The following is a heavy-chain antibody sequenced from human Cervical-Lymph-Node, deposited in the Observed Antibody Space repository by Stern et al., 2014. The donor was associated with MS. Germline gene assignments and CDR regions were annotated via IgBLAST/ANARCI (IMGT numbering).Heavy chain of an antibody. J-gene: IGHJ3*02. Sequence: VQLVESGAEVRMPGASVKVSCKASGYTFTGSYMNWVRQAPGQGLEWMGRINPNSGDTNYAEKFQGRVTMTRDSSIATAYMDLSGLISDDTAVYYCAKDGQAAFDIWGQGTMVTVSS. V-gene: IGHV1-2*06. CDR1: GYTFTGSY. CDR2: INPNSGDT. CDR3: AKDGQAAFDI.